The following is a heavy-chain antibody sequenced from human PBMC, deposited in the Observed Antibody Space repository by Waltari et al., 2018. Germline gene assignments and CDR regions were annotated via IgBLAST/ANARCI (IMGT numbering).Heavy chain of an antibody. Sequence: EVQLLGSGGGLVQPGGSLRFSCAPSGFTFRIYAMRWVRQAPGKGLEWVSAISGSGGSTYYADSVKGRFTISRDNSKNTLYLHMSSLRAEDTAVYYCIRENIAAAGLESWGQGTLVTVSS. D-gene: IGHD6-13*01. J-gene: IGHJ4*02. CDR2: ISGSGGST. V-gene: IGHV3-23*01. CDR1: GFTFRIYA. CDR3: IRENIAAAGLES.